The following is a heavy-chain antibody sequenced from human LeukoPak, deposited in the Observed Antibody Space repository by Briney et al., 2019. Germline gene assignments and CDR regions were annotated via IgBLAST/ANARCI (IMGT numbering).Heavy chain of an antibody. D-gene: IGHD5-24*01. CDR1: GFTFNNPW. CDR2: IKSETDGGTA. CDR3: ATRLNRDGFHWAYDY. V-gene: IGHV3-15*01. J-gene: IGHJ4*02. Sequence: PGGSLRLSCAASGFTFNNPWMSWVRQAPGKGLEWVARIKSETDGGTADYAAPVKGRFTISRDDSKHTLYLQMNSLQTEDTGVYYCATRLNRDGFHWAYDYWGQGTLVTVSS.